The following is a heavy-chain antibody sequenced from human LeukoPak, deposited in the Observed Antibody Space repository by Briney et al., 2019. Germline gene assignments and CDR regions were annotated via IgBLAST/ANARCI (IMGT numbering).Heavy chain of an antibody. Sequence: GGSLRLSCAASGFTFSSYSMSWVRQAPGKGLEWVSSISSSSSYIYYADSVKGRFTISRDNAKNSLYLQMNSLRAEDTAVYYCARDGAVAGRIFFQHWGQGTLVTVSS. D-gene: IGHD6-19*01. J-gene: IGHJ1*01. CDR2: ISSSSSYI. CDR3: ARDGAVAGRIFFQH. V-gene: IGHV3-21*01. CDR1: GFTFSSYS.